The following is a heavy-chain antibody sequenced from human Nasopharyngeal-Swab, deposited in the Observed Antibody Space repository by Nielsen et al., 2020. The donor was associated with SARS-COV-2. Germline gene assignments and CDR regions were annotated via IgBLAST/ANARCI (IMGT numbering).Heavy chain of an antibody. Sequence: GSLRLSCAVYGGSFSSYYWSWIRQPPGKGLEWIGYIYYSGSTNYNPSLKSRVTISVDTSKNQFSLKLSSVTAADTAVYYCAGETTLTYYFDYWGQGTLVTVSS. D-gene: IGHD4-17*01. V-gene: IGHV4-59*01. CDR3: AGETTLTYYFDY. CDR2: IYYSGST. CDR1: GGSFSSYY. J-gene: IGHJ4*02.